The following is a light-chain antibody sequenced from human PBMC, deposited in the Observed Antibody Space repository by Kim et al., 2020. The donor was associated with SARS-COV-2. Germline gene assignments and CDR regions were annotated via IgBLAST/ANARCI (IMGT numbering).Light chain of an antibody. Sequence: RNATRPSTGDNKNVGNQGAVGLQEHKGHPPKLLSSRNNNRPSGISERFTASRSGNTDSLTITGLQPEDEADYYCSAWASSLSAWVFGGGTQLTVL. CDR3: SAWASSLSAWV. J-gene: IGLJ3*02. CDR2: RNN. CDR1: NKNVGNQG. V-gene: IGLV10-54*04.